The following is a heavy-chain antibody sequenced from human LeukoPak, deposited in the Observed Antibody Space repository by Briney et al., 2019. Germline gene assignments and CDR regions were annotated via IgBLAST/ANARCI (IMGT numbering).Heavy chain of an antibody. CDR2: IYPGDSDT. V-gene: IGHV5-51*01. D-gene: IGHD6-13*01. Sequence: GESLKISCKGSGYSFTNYWIGWVRQMPGKGLEWMGIIYPGDSDTRYSPSFQGQVTISADKSISTAYLQWSSLKASDTAMYYCARPAGGVAAAGSYFDYWGQGTLVTVSS. J-gene: IGHJ4*02. CDR1: GYSFTNYW. CDR3: ARPAGGVAAAGSYFDY.